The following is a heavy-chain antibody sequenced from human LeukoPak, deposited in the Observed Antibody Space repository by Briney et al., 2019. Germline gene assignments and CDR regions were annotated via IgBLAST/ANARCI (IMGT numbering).Heavy chain of an antibody. D-gene: IGHD1-14*01. CDR1: GFTFSSYG. V-gene: IGHV3-33*01. CDR2: IWYDGSNK. CDR3: TTDISAVLY. Sequence: GGSLRLSCAASGFTFSSYGMHWVRQAPGKGLEWVAVIWYDGSNKYYADSVKGRFTISRDNSKNTLYLQMSSLKTEDTAVYYCTTDISAVLYWGQGTLVTVSS. J-gene: IGHJ4*02.